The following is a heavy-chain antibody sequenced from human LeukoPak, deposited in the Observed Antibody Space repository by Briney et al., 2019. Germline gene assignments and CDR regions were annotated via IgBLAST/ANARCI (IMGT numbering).Heavy chain of an antibody. Sequence: SETLSLTCAVYGGSFSGYYWSWIRQPPGKGLEWIGEINHSGSTNYNPSLKSRVTISVDTSKNQFSLKLSSVTAADTAVYYCARARPRGYCSGGSCYPAVDYWGRGTLVTVSS. V-gene: IGHV4-34*01. J-gene: IGHJ4*02. CDR3: ARARPRGYCSGGSCYPAVDY. CDR1: GGSFSGYY. CDR2: INHSGST. D-gene: IGHD2-15*01.